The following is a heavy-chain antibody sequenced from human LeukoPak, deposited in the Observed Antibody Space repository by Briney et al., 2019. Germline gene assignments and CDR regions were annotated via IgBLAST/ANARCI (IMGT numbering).Heavy chain of an antibody. CDR3: ARIGMVATNY. Sequence: SETLSLTCAVYGGSFSGYYWSWIRQPPGKGLEWIGEINHSGSTNYNPSLKGRVTISVDTSKNQFSLKLSSVTAADTAVYYCARIGMVATNYWGQGTLVTVSS. D-gene: IGHD5-12*01. CDR2: INHSGST. J-gene: IGHJ4*02. V-gene: IGHV4-34*01. CDR1: GGSFSGYY.